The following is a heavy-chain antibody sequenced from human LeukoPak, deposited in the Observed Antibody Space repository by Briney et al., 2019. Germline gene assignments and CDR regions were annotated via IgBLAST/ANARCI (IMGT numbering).Heavy chain of an antibody. Sequence: XGSLRLSCGASGFTFSTYWMTWVRQAPGKGLEWVANIKQDSSETYYVDSVKGRFTIFRDNAKNSLYLQMNSLRAEDTAVYYCGRHGEGATIDNWGQGTLVTVSS. D-gene: IGHD1-26*01. CDR2: IKQDSSET. J-gene: IGHJ4*02. V-gene: IGHV3-7*01. CDR1: GFTFSTYW. CDR3: GRHGEGATIDN.